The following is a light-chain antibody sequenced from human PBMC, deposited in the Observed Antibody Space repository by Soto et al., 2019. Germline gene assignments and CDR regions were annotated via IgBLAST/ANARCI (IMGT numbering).Light chain of an antibody. Sequence: IQLTQSPSSLSASVGDRVTITCRASQGISSYLAWYQQKPGKAPKLLIYAAATLQSGVQSRFSGSRAGTYFNLTISSLQPEDFATYYCQQLNSYPFTFGPGTKVDIK. J-gene: IGKJ3*01. CDR1: QGISSY. CDR2: AAA. CDR3: QQLNSYPFT. V-gene: IGKV1-9*01.